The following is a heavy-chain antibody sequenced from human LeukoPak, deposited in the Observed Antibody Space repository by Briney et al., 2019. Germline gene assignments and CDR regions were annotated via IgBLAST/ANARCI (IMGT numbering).Heavy chain of an antibody. J-gene: IGHJ4*02. Sequence: SETLSLTCTVSGGSISSHYWSWIRQPPGKGLEWIGYIYYSGSTYYNPSLKSRVTISVDTSKNQFSLKLSSVTAADTAVYYCARARQPYVYYDYWGQGTLVTVSS. CDR3: ARARQPYVYYDY. CDR2: IYYSGST. D-gene: IGHD2-8*01. V-gene: IGHV4-59*06. CDR1: GGSISSHY.